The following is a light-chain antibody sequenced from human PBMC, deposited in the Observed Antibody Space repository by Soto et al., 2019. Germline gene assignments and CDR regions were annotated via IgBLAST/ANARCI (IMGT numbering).Light chain of an antibody. CDR3: CSYTQARTLT. Sequence: QSVLTQPASVSGSPGQSITITCTGSSSDVVGYNYVSWFQQYPGRAPKLIIYEVSHRTSEVSDRFSGSKSGNTASLTISGLQTEDEADYYFCSYTQARTLTFGGGTKLTVL. V-gene: IGLV2-14*01. J-gene: IGLJ3*02. CDR1: SSDVVGYNY. CDR2: EVS.